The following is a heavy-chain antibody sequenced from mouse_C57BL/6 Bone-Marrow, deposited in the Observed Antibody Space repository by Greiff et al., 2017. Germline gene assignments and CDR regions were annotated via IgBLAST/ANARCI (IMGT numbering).Heavy chain of an antibody. CDR2: INYDGSST. CDR1: GFTFSNYY. V-gene: IGHV5-16*01. CDR3: ARWGGSSYGFAY. Sequence: EVQRVEPEGGLVKPGSSMKLSCTASGFTFSNYYMAWVRQVPEQGLEWVANINYDGSSTYYLDSLKSRFIITRDNAKNILYLHMSSLKSEDTATYDCARWGGSSYGFAYWGQGTLVTVSA. J-gene: IGHJ3*01. D-gene: IGHD1-1*01.